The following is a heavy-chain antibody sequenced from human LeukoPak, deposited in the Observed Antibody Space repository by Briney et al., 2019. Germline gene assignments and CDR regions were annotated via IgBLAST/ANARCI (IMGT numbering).Heavy chain of an antibody. Sequence: GGSLRLSCAASGFTFSSYAMSWVRQAPGKGLEWVSAISGSGGSTYYADSVKGRFTVSRDNSKNTLYLQMSSLRAEDTAIYYCTKDSYDSVGYPLNWGQGTLVTVSS. D-gene: IGHD3-22*01. CDR2: ISGSGGST. CDR3: TKDSYDSVGYPLN. CDR1: GFTFSSYA. V-gene: IGHV3-23*01. J-gene: IGHJ4*02.